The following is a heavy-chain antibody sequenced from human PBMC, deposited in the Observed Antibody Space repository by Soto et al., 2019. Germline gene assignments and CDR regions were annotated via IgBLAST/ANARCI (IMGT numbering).Heavy chain of an antibody. D-gene: IGHD2-2*01. Sequence: QVQLVQSGAEVKKPGASVKVSCKASGYTFPGYYIHWVRQAPGQGLEWMGWMNPNSGGTNYAQKFQGRVTMTRDTPISKAYMELSRLRSDDTAVYFCARSLVSSGLSIVVAPASIGNWFDPWGQGTLVTVSS. V-gene: IGHV1-2*02. J-gene: IGHJ5*02. CDR2: MNPNSGGT. CDR1: GYTFPGYY. CDR3: ARSLVSSGLSIVVAPASIGNWFDP.